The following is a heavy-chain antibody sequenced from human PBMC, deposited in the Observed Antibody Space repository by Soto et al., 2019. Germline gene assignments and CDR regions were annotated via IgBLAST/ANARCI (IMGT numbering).Heavy chain of an antibody. Sequence: GASVKVSCKASGYTFINYAMHWVRQAPGQRLEWMGWINVDTGNTKYAQNFQDRVTITRDTSASTAYMELSSLGSEDTAVYFCARPVTTYNYFYGVDVWGQGTTVTVSS. J-gene: IGHJ6*02. D-gene: IGHD4-17*01. V-gene: IGHV1-3*01. CDR1: GYTFINYA. CDR2: INVDTGNT. CDR3: ARPVTTYNYFYGVDV.